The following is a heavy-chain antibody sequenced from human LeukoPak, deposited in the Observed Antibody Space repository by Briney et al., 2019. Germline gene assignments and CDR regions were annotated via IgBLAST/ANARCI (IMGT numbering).Heavy chain of an antibody. CDR3: ARALRFGETFPAY. V-gene: IGHV3-48*03. CDR1: GFTFSSYE. D-gene: IGHD3-10*01. J-gene: IGHJ4*02. Sequence: GGSLRLSCAASGFTFSSYEMNWVRQAPGKGLEWVSYISSSGSTIYYADSVKGRFTISRDNAKNSLYLQMNSLRAEDTAVYYCARALRFGETFPAYWGQGTLVTVSS. CDR2: ISSSGSTI.